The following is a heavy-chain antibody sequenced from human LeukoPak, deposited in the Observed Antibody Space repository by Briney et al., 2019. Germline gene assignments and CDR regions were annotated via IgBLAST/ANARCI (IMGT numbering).Heavy chain of an antibody. D-gene: IGHD3-3*01. Sequence: SETLSLTCAVYGGSFSGYYWSWIRQPPGKGLEWIGEINHSGSTNYNPSLKSRVTISVDTSKNQFSLKLSSVTAADTAVYYCARRITIFGVDHWFDPWGQGTLVTVSS. CDR1: GGSFSGYY. J-gene: IGHJ5*02. CDR3: ARRITIFGVDHWFDP. V-gene: IGHV4-34*01. CDR2: INHSGST.